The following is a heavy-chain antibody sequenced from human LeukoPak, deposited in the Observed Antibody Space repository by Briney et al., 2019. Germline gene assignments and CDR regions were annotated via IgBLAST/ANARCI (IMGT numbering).Heavy chain of an antibody. J-gene: IGHJ3*02. CDR2: IYSAGAT. D-gene: IGHD1-26*01. Sequence: PGGSLRLSCAASGFTVSDNYMTWVRQAPGKGLEWVSSIYSAGATHYAESVKGRFTISRDNSKNTLYLQMNSLRVEDMAVYYCARIEWERLGRAFDIWGQGTMVTVSS. V-gene: IGHV3-53*01. CDR1: GFTVSDNY. CDR3: ARIEWERLGRAFDI.